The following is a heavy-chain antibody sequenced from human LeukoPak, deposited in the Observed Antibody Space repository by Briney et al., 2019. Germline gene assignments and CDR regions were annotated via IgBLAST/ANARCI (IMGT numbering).Heavy chain of an antibody. D-gene: IGHD1-20*01. V-gene: IGHV3-64*01. CDR1: GFTFSSYA. Sequence: PGGSLRLSCAASGFTFSSYAMHWVRQAPGKGLEYVSAISSNGGSTYYANSVKGRFTISRDNSKNTLYLQMGSLRAEDMAVYYCARQYNWNDEGLDYWGQGTLVTVSS. CDR3: ARQYNWNDEGLDY. CDR2: ISSNGGST. J-gene: IGHJ4*02.